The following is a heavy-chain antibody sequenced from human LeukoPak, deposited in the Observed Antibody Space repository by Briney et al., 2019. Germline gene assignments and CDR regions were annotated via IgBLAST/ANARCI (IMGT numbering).Heavy chain of an antibody. CDR3: ARSWSYYYDNSGYYWDS. J-gene: IGHJ4*02. CDR1: GFTFSSFS. D-gene: IGHD3-22*01. Sequence: GSLRLSCETSGFTFSSFSMNWVRQPPGKGLEWIGSIYHSGSTYYNPSLKSRVTISVDTSKNQFSLKLSSVTAADTAVYYCARSWSYYYDNSGYYWDSWGQGTLVTVSS. V-gene: IGHV4-38-2*01. CDR2: IYHSGST.